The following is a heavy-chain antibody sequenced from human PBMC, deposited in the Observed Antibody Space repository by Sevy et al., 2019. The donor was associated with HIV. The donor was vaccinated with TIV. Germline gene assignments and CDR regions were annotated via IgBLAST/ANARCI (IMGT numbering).Heavy chain of an antibody. J-gene: IGHJ4*02. CDR3: AREGCSRPHDY. Sequence: GGYLRLSCAASGFAFYEYSMSWIRQAPGKGLEWFATLSFGCGKINYADSVKGRFTISRDNSKNSFYLQMDNLRVEDTALYYCAREGCSRPHDYWGQGTRVTVSS. D-gene: IGHD2-8*01. CDR2: LSFGCGKI. CDR1: GFAFYEYS. V-gene: IGHV3-23*01.